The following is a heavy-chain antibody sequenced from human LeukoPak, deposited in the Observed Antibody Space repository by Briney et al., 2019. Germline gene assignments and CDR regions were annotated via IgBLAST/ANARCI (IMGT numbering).Heavy chain of an antibody. V-gene: IGHV4-59*01. CDR1: GGSISSYY. J-gene: IGHJ4*02. CDR3: ARGVYIAAAQYAY. CDR2: IYYSGTT. D-gene: IGHD6-13*01. Sequence: ASETLSLTCTVSGGSISSYYWSWIRQPPGKGLEWIGYIYYSGTTNYNPSLKSRVTISADTSKNQFSLKLSSVTAADTAVYYCARGVYIAAAQYAYWGQGTLVTVSP.